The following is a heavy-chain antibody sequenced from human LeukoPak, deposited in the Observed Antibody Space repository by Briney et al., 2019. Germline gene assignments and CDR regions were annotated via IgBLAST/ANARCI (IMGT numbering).Heavy chain of an antibody. CDR1: GGSIISSAYH. V-gene: IGHV4-30-4*08. Sequence: PSQTLSLTCTVSGGSIISSAYHWSSIRQPPGKGLDWIGYIYCSGSTYYNPSLNSRVTISLETSKNQFSLKLSSGTASDTAVYYCVRTEVSSGSEDYWGQGTLVTVSS. CDR2: IYCSGST. J-gene: IGHJ4*02. D-gene: IGHD6-19*01. CDR3: VRTEVSSGSEDY.